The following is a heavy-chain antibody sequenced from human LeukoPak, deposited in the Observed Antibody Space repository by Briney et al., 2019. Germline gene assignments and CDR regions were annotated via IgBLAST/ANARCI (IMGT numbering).Heavy chain of an antibody. CDR3: AKDTFSNYHYYYYMDA. V-gene: IGHV3-30*02. CDR1: GFSFSNYG. CDR2: MRSDESGK. D-gene: IGHD3-3*02. J-gene: IGHJ6*03. Sequence: GGSLRLSCEASGFSFSNYGMHWVRQAPGKGLEWVAFMRSDESGKFHRNSVKGRFTISRDSSKNTVYLQMNSLRPDDTAIYYCAKDTFSNYHYYYYMDAWGKGTTVTVSS.